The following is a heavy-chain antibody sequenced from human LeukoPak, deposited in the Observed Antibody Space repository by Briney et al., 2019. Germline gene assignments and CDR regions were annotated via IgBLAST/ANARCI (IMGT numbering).Heavy chain of an antibody. D-gene: IGHD3-22*01. CDR2: IIPIFGTA. Sequence: ASVKVSCKASGGTFSSYAISWVRQAPGQELEWMGGIIPIFGTANYAQKFQGRVTITADESTSTAYMELSSLRSEDTAVYYCARDLTIKSGYYSYYFDYWGQGTLVTVSS. V-gene: IGHV1-69*13. J-gene: IGHJ4*02. CDR1: GGTFSSYA. CDR3: ARDLTIKSGYYSYYFDY.